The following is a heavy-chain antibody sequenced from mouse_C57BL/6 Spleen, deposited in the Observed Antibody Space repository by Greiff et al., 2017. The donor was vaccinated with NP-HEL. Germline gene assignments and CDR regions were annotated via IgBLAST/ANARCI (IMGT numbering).Heavy chain of an antibody. J-gene: IGHJ1*03. CDR1: GYTFTSYW. V-gene: IGHV1-52*01. D-gene: IGHD2-3*01. CDR2: IDPSDSET. CDR3: AAIYDGYYVYFDV. Sequence: VKQSCKASGYTFTSYWMHWVKQRPIQGLEWIGNIDPSDSETHYNQKFKDKATLTVDKSSSTAYMQLSSLTSEDSAVYYCAAIYDGYYVYFDVWGTGTTVTVSS.